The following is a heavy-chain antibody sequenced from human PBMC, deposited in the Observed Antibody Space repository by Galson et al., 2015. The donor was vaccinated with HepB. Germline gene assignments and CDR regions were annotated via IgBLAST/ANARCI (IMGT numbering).Heavy chain of an antibody. CDR3: ARSLYGRWAAWYAFDI. Sequence: SLRLSCAASGFTFSSYWMHWVRQAPGKGLVWVSRINSDGSSTSYADSVKGRFTISRDNAKNSLYLQMNSPRAEDTAVYYCARSLYGRWAAWYAFDIWGQGTMVTVSS. CDR2: INSDGSST. J-gene: IGHJ3*02. CDR1: GFTFSSYW. D-gene: IGHD3-16*01. V-gene: IGHV3-74*01.